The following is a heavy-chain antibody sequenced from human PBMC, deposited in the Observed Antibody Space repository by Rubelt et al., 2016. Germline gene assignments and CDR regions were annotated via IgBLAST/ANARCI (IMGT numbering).Heavy chain of an antibody. CDR2: ISSSSSYI. D-gene: IGHD4-23*01. CDR1: GFTFSSYS. V-gene: IGHV3-21*04. Sequence: GGGLVKPGGSLRLSCAASGFTFSSYSMNWVRQAPGKGLEWVSSISSSSSYIYYADSVKGRFTVSRDNTKNTIYLQMNSLRAEDTAVYFCGRPIYVGTSAYYGMDVWGQGTTVTVSS. CDR3: GRPIYVGTSAYYGMDV. J-gene: IGHJ6*02.